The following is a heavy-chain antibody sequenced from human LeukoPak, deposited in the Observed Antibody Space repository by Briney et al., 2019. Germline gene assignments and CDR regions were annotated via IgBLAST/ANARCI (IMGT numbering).Heavy chain of an antibody. CDR1: GGTFSSYA. Sequence: SVKVSCKASGGTFSSYAISWVRQAPGQGLEWMGRIIPILGIANYAQKFQGRVTITADKSTSTAYMELSGLRSEDTAVYYCARLLYYYGMDVWGQGTTVTVSS. CDR3: ARLLYYYGMDV. J-gene: IGHJ6*02. CDR2: IIPILGIA. V-gene: IGHV1-69*04.